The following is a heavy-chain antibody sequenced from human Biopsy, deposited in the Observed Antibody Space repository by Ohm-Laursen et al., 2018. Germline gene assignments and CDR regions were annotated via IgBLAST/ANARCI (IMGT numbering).Heavy chain of an antibody. CDR3: AKSQDLRGGAEFFQH. CDR2: INPHSGTT. Sequence: ASVKVSCKASGYTFTGQYLHWVRQVPGQGLEWMGWINPHSGTTKFAQDFQGRVTMTGDTSITTAYMELRRLRSDDTAVYYCAKSQDLRGGAEFFQHWGQGALVTVSS. D-gene: IGHD2-15*01. J-gene: IGHJ1*01. CDR1: GYTFTGQY. V-gene: IGHV1-2*02.